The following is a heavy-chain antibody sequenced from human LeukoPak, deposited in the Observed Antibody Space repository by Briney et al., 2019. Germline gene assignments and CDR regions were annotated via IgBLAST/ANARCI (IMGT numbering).Heavy chain of an antibody. D-gene: IGHD2-2*01. Sequence: SETLSLTCTVSGGSIRSSYYYWGWIRQPPGKGLEWIGSIYYSGSTYYNPSLKSRVTISVDTSKNQFSLKLSSVTAADTAVYYCAGYCSSTSCYLVDIWGQGTMVTVSS. CDR1: GGSIRSSYYY. CDR2: IYYSGST. CDR3: AGYCSSTSCYLVDI. V-gene: IGHV4-39*01. J-gene: IGHJ3*02.